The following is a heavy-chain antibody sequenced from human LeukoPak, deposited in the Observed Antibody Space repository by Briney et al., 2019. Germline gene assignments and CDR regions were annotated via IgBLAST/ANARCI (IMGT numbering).Heavy chain of an antibody. CDR2: IYYGGST. CDR3: ATNTYCSGGSCYYVFAFDI. J-gene: IGHJ3*02. D-gene: IGHD2-15*01. V-gene: IGHV4-59*01. Sequence: PSETLSLTCTVSGGSISSYYWSWIRQPPGKGLEWIGYIYYGGSTNYNPSLKSRVTISVDTSKNQFSLKLSSVTAADTAVYYCATNTYCSGGSCYYVFAFDIWGQGTMVTVSS. CDR1: GGSISSYY.